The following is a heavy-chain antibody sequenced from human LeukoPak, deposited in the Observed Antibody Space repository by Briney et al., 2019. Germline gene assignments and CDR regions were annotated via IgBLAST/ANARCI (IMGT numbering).Heavy chain of an antibody. Sequence: GASVKVSCKASGYTFTSYRISWVRQAPGQGLEWMGWISAYNGNTNYVQNFQGRVTMTTDTSTSTAYMELSRLRSDDTAVYYCARYYDYVWGSSEFDPWGQGTLVTVSS. CDR1: GYTFTSYR. V-gene: IGHV1-18*01. CDR3: ARYYDYVWGSSEFDP. CDR2: ISAYNGNT. J-gene: IGHJ5*02. D-gene: IGHD3-16*01.